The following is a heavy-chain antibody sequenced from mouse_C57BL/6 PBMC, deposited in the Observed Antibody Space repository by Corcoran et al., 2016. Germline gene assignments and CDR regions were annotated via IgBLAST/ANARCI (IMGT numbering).Heavy chain of an antibody. Sequence: EVQLQQSGPELVKPGASVKISCKAAGYTFTDYYMNWVKQSHGKSLEWIGDINPNNGGTSYNQKFKGKATLTVDKSSSTAYMELRSLTSEDSAVYYCARGIRNSNYPYYYAMDYWGQGTSVTVSS. CDR3: ARGIRNSNYPYYYAMDY. V-gene: IGHV1-26*01. CDR2: INPNNGGT. CDR1: GYTFTDYY. D-gene: IGHD2-5*01. J-gene: IGHJ4*01.